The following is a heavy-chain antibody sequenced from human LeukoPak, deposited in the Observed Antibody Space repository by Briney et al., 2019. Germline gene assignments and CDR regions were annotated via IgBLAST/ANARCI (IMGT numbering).Heavy chain of an antibody. Sequence: SETLSLTCTVSGGSISSYYWSWIRQPPGKGLEWIGYIYYSGSTNYNPSLKSRVTISVDTSKNQFSLKLSSVTAADTAVYYCARTSRDWFDPWGQGTLVTVSS. CDR3: ARTSRDWFDP. J-gene: IGHJ5*02. D-gene: IGHD2-2*01. CDR2: IYYSGST. V-gene: IGHV4-59*08. CDR1: GGSISSYY.